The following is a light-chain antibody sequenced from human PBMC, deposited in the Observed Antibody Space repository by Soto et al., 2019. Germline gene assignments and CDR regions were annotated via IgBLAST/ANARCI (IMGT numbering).Light chain of an antibody. Sequence: IQVSQAPSSLSASVPASFTITCRAAESISRHLNWYQQKPGRAPDLLIYAASTLQNGVPSRFTGSGSGTEFTLTITGLQLEDFATYYCQQDYSTLATFGQGTRLEI. V-gene: IGKV1-39*01. CDR1: ESISRH. CDR3: QQDYSTLAT. J-gene: IGKJ5*01. CDR2: AAS.